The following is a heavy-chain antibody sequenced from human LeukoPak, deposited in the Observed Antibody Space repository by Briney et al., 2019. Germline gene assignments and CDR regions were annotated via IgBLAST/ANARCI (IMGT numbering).Heavy chain of an antibody. CDR3: ARLGMGPYYDILTGYPPLDY. J-gene: IGHJ4*02. D-gene: IGHD3-9*01. CDR2: IYYSGST. CDR1: GGSINSYY. V-gene: IGHV4-59*08. Sequence: SETLSLTCTVSGGSINSYYWSWIRQPPGKGLEWIGYIYYSGSTNYNPSLKSRVTISVDTSKNQFSLKLSSVTAADTAVYYCARLGMGPYYDILTGYPPLDYWGQGTLVTVSS.